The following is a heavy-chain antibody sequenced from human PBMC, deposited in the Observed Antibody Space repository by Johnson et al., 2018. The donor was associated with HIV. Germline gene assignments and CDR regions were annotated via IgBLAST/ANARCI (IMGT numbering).Heavy chain of an antibody. J-gene: IGHJ3*02. CDR1: GFIATSNY. Sequence: VQLVVSGGGLVQPGGSLRLSCAASGFIATSNYMTWVRQAPGKGLEWVSVIYGSNSTYYADSVKGRFTISRDKSKNTLSLQMNSLRAEDTAVYYCAREGVVGVKDGLIWGQGTMVTVSS. CDR2: IYGSNST. CDR3: AREGVVGVKDGLI. D-gene: IGHD1-26*01. V-gene: IGHV3-66*01.